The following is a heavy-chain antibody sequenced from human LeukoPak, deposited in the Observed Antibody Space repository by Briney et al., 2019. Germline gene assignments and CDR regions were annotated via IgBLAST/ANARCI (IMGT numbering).Heavy chain of an antibody. CDR2: INPSGGST. CDR1: GYTFTSYY. Sequence: ASVKVSSKASGYTFTSYYMHWVRQAPGQGLEWMGIINPSGGSTSYAQKFQGRVTMTRDTSTSTVYMELSSLRSEDTAVYYCARDPAYSGSSEFFDYWGQGTLVTVSS. D-gene: IGHD1-26*01. J-gene: IGHJ4*02. CDR3: ARDPAYSGSSEFFDY. V-gene: IGHV1-46*01.